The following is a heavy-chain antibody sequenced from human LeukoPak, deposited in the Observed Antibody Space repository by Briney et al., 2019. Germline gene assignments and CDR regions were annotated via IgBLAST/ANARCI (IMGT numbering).Heavy chain of an antibody. CDR2: ISAYNGNT. CDR3: AVDFWSGYLMSY. J-gene: IGHJ4*02. D-gene: IGHD3-3*01. V-gene: IGHV1-18*01. CDR1: GYTFTSYG. Sequence: ASVKVSCKTSGYTFTSYGISWVRQAPGQGPEWMGWISAYNGNTNYALKFQGRVTMTTDTSTSTAYMELRSLRSDDTAVYYCAVDFWSGYLMSYWGQGTLVTVSS.